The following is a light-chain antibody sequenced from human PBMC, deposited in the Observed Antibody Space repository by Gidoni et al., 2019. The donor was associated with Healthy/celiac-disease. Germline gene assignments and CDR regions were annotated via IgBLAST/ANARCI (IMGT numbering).Light chain of an antibody. CDR3: QQYGSLWT. J-gene: IGKJ1*01. CDR1: QSVSSSY. CDR2: GAS. V-gene: IGKV3-20*01. Sequence: EIVLTQSPGTLSLSPGERANLSCRASQSVSSSYLAWYQQKPGQAPRLLIYGASSRATGIPDRFSGSGSGTDFTLTISRLEPEDFAVYYCQQYGSLWTFGQGTKVEI.